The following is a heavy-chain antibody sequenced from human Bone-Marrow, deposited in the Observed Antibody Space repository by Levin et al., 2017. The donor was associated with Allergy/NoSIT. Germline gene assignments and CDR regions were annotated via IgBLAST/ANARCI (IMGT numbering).Heavy chain of an antibody. CDR2: IYSGDNT. D-gene: IGHD1-14*01. V-gene: IGHV3-53*01. Sequence: GESLKISCAASGFTVNNHYMTWVRQAPGKGLEWVSVIYSGDNTYYADSVKGRFTISRDNSKNSVYLQMNSLRAEDTALYYCARDMRYLYGMDVWGQGTTVTVSS. CDR1: GFTVNNHY. J-gene: IGHJ6*02. CDR3: ARDMRYLYGMDV.